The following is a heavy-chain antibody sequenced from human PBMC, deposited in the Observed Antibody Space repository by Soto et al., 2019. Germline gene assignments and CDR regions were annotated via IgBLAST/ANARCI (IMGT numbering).Heavy chain of an antibody. CDR1: GGSISSGDYY. Sequence: SETLSLTCTVSGGSISSGDYYWSWIRQPPGKGLEWIGYIYYSGSTYYNPSLKSRVTISVDTSKNQFSLKLSSVTAAATAVSYCARGAEDGHNSLSLLYWGPGTLLTVFS. CDR3: ARGAEDGHNSLSLLY. V-gene: IGHV4-30-4*01. J-gene: IGHJ4*02. CDR2: IYYSGST. D-gene: IGHD1-26*01.